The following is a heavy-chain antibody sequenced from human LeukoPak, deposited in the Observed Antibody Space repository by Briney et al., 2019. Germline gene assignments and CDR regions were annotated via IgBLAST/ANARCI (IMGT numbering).Heavy chain of an antibody. CDR2: IKQDGSDK. V-gene: IGHV3-7*01. CDR3: ARLRYYGMDV. J-gene: IGHJ6*02. Sequence: EWVANIKQDGSDKYYVDSVKGRFTLSRDNAKNSLYLQMNSLRAEDTAVYYCARLRYYGMDVWGQGTTVTVSS.